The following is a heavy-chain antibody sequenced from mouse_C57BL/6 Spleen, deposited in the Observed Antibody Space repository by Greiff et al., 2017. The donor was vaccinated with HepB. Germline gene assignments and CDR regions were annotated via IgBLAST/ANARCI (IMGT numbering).Heavy chain of an antibody. CDR3: ARRDYYGSYYFDY. CDR1: GFTFSDYY. CDR2: ISNGGGST. J-gene: IGHJ2*01. V-gene: IGHV5-12*01. D-gene: IGHD1-1*01. Sequence: EVKLMESGGGLVQPGGSLKLSCAASGFTFSDYYMYWVRQTPEKRLEWVAYISNGGGSTYYPDTVKGRFTISRDNAKNTLYLQMSRLKSEDTATYYCARRDYYGSYYFDYWGQGTTLTVSS.